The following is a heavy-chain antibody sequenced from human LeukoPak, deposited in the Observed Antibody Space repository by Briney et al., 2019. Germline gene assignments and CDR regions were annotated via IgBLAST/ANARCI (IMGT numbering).Heavy chain of an antibody. Sequence: PGGSLRLSCAASGFTFDDYAMPWVRQVPGKGLEWVSGISWNSGSIGYADSVKGRFTISRDNAKNSLYLQMNSLRAEDTALYYCAKDISFNIVTVGAVGGLDYWGQGILVTVSS. D-gene: IGHD2/OR15-2a*01. J-gene: IGHJ4*02. CDR2: ISWNSGSI. V-gene: IGHV3-9*01. CDR1: GFTFDDYA. CDR3: AKDISFNIVTVGAVGGLDY.